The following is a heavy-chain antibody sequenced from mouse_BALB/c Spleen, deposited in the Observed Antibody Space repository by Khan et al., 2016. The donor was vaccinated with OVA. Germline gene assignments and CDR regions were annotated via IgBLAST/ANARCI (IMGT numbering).Heavy chain of an antibody. CDR2: IWAGGST. Sequence: QVQLQESGPGLVAPSQSLSITCTVSGFSLTSYGVHWVRQPPGKGLEWLGVIWAGGSTNYNSALMSRLSIHKDNTKSQLFLKMSSLQTDDTAFYYCARLEEKWGQGTTLTVSS. V-gene: IGHV2-9*02. CDR1: GFSLTSYG. CDR3: ARLEEK. J-gene: IGHJ2*01.